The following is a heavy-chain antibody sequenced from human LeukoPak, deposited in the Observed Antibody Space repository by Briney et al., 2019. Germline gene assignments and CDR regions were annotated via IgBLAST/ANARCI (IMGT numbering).Heavy chain of an antibody. CDR1: GGSISSDF. Sequence: SETLSLTCTVSGGSISSDFCSWFRQPPRKGLQWIGYIYYSGSTNYNPSLTSPVPISVDTSKNQSSLKLSSVTAADTAVYYCARGGILGTDAPYYYYMDVWGKGTTVTVSS. CDR2: IYYSGST. J-gene: IGHJ6*03. D-gene: IGHD7-27*01. CDR3: ARGGILGTDAPYYYYMDV. V-gene: IGHV4-59*01.